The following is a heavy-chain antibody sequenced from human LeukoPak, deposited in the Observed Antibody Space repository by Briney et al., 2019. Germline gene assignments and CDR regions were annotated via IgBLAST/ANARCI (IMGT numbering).Heavy chain of an antibody. J-gene: IGHJ4*02. CDR3: AADPSWYYDSSGQAGY. CDR2: INAGNGNT. CDR1: GYTFTSYA. Sequence: GASVKVSCKASGYTFTSYAMHWVRQAPGQRLEWMGWINAGNGNTKYSQKFQGRVTITRDTSASTAYMELSSLRSEDTAVYYCAADPSWYYDSSGQAGYWGQGTLVTVSS. V-gene: IGHV1-3*01. D-gene: IGHD3-22*01.